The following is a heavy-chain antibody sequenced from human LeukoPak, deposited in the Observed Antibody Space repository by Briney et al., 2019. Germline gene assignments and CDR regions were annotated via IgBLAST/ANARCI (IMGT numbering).Heavy chain of an antibody. CDR1: GFTFSSYG. CDR2: ISYDGSNK. D-gene: IGHD6-19*01. V-gene: IGHV3-30*18. J-gene: IGHJ4*02. CDR3: AKGGYSSGWGSSDY. Sequence: PGGSLRLSCAASGFTFSSYGMHWVRRAPGKGLEWVAVISYDGSNKYYADSVKGRFTISRDNSKNTLYLQMNSLRAEDTAVYYCAKGGYSSGWGSSDYWGQGTLVTVSS.